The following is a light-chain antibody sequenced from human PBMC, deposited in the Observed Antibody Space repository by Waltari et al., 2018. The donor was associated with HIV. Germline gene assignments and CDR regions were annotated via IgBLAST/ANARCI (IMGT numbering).Light chain of an antibody. CDR2: DDN. CDR1: SSHLGTNS. V-gene: IGLV1-51*01. CDR3: GTWDSSLSAVV. Sequence: QSVLTQPPSVSAAPGQTVTISCSGSSSHLGTNSVSWYQQLPGTAPKLLIYDDNDRPSGIPDRFSGSKSGTSATLGITGLQTGDEADYYCGTWDSSLSAVVFGTVTKVTVL. J-gene: IGLJ1*01.